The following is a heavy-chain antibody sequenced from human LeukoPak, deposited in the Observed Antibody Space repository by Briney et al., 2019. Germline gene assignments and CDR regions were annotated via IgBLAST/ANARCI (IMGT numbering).Heavy chain of an antibody. J-gene: IGHJ6*04. Sequence: GGSLRLSCAASGFTFSSYGMHWVRQAPSKGLEWVAIISYDGSNKYYADTVKGRFTISRDNSKNTLYLQMNSLRAEDTAVYYCAKGGGDGDYDDYYYGMDVWGKGTTVTVSS. V-gene: IGHV3-30*18. CDR2: ISYDGSNK. D-gene: IGHD4-17*01. CDR1: GFTFSSYG. CDR3: AKGGGDGDYDDYYYGMDV.